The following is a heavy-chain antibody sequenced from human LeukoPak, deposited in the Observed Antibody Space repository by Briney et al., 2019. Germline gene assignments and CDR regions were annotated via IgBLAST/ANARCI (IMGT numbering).Heavy chain of an antibody. J-gene: IGHJ4*02. D-gene: IGHD5-18*01. CDR3: ARSNAKIRGYSYGYFDY. V-gene: IGHV4-59*01. CDR1: GGSISSYY. CDR2: IYYSGST. Sequence: SETLSLTCAVSGGSISSYYWSWIRQPPGKGLEWIGYIYYSGSTNYNPSLKSRVTISVDTSKNQFSLKLSSVTAADTAVYYCARSNAKIRGYSYGYFDYWGQGTLVTVSS.